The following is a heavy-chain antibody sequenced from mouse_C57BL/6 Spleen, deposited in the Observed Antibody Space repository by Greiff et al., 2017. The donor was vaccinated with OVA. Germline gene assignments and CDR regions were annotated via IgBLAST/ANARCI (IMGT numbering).Heavy chain of an antibody. J-gene: IGHJ2*01. Sequence: EVKLMESGGGLVQPGGSLSLSCAASGFTFTDYYMSWVRQPPGKALEWLGFIRNKANGYTTEYSASVKGRFTISRDNSQSILYLQMNALRAEDSATYYCARYRRAFDYWGQGTTLTVSS. CDR1: GFTFTDYY. CDR3: ARYRRAFDY. CDR2: IRNKANGYTT. V-gene: IGHV7-3*01.